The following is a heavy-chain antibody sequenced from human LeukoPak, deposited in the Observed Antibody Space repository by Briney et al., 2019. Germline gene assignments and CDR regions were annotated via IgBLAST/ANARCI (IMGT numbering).Heavy chain of an antibody. CDR3: ARGYTEGYSYGYYYFDY. J-gene: IGHJ4*02. D-gene: IGHD5-18*01. CDR1: GGTFSSYA. CDR2: IIPILGIA. V-gene: IGHV1-69*04. Sequence: SVKVSCKASGGTFSSYAISWVRQAPGQGLEWMGRIIPILGIANYAQKFQGRVMITADKSTSTAYMELSSLRSEDTAVYYCARGYTEGYSYGYYYFDYWGQGTLVTVSS.